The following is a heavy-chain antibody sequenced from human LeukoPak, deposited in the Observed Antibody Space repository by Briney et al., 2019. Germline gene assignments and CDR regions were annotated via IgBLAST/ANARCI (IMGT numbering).Heavy chain of an antibody. D-gene: IGHD6-19*01. J-gene: IGHJ4*02. V-gene: IGHV4-59*01. CDR1: GGSISSYY. Sequence: PSETLSLTCTVSGGSISSYYWSWIRQPPGKGLEWIGYIYYSGSTNYNPSLKSRVTISVDTSKNQFSLKLSSVTAADTAVYFCAREVVAMAGSYFDSWGQGTLVTVSS. CDR3: AREVVAMAGSYFDS. CDR2: IYYSGST.